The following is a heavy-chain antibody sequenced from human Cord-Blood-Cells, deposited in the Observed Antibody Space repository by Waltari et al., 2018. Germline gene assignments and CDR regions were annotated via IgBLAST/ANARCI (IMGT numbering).Heavy chain of an antibody. CDR1: GGSISSSPW. Sequence: VQLQASGPGPVKPSGTVSLTCAVSGGSISSSPWWCWVRQPTGQGLEWFGEIYHSGSTNYSPSLKMRVTISVDKSKNQFSLKLSSVTAADTAVYYCASLVDYYDSSGYSDAFDIWGQGTMVTVSS. J-gene: IGHJ3*02. CDR3: ASLVDYYDSSGYSDAFDI. CDR2: IYHSGST. V-gene: IGHV4-4*02. D-gene: IGHD3-22*01.